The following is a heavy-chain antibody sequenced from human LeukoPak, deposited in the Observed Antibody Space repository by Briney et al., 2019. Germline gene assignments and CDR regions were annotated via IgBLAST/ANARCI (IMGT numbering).Heavy chain of an antibody. Sequence: PGRSLRLSCAASGFTFSNYAMHWVRQAPGKGLEWVSLISGDGGDTYYADSVKGRFTVSRDNSKTSLYLQMNSLRTEDTALYYCARSTTWWGNDYWGQGTLVTVSS. CDR1: GFTFSNYA. J-gene: IGHJ4*02. CDR2: ISGDGGDT. D-gene: IGHD6-13*01. V-gene: IGHV3-43*02. CDR3: ARSTTWWGNDY.